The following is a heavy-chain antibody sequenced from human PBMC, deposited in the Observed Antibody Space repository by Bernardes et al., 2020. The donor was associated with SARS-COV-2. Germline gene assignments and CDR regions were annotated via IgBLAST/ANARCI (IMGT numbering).Heavy chain of an antibody. CDR2: ISSSSSYI. J-gene: IGHJ6*02. CDR3: ASMSNRVISHPPYRSSSSRQYGMDV. V-gene: IGHV3-21*01. D-gene: IGHD6-6*01. Sequence: GGSRRLSCAASGFTFRSYSMNWVRQAPGKGLEWVSSISSSSSYIYYADSVKGRFTISRDNAKNSLYLQMNSLRAEDTAVYYCASMSNRVISHPPYRSSSSRQYGMDVWGQGTTVTVSS. CDR1: GFTFRSYS.